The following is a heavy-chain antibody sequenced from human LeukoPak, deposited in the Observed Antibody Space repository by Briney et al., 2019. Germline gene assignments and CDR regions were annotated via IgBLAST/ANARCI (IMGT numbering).Heavy chain of an antibody. CDR1: GGSFSGYY. CDR3: ARDWPGRDYYYYGMDV. V-gene: IGHV4-34*01. CDR2: INHSGST. J-gene: IGHJ6*02. Sequence: SETLSLTCAVYGGSFSGYYWSWIRQPPGKGLEWIGEINHSGSTNYNPSLKSRVTISVDTSKNQFSLKLSSVTAADTAVYYCARDWPGRDYYYYGMDVWGQGTTVTVSS.